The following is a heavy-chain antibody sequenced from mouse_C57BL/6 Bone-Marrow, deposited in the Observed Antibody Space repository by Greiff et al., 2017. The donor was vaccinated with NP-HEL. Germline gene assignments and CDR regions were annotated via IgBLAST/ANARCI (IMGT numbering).Heavy chain of an antibody. CDR2: ISSGGDYI. V-gene: IGHV5-9-1*02. J-gene: IGHJ3*01. CDR1: GFTFSSYA. D-gene: IGHD1-1*01. CDR3: TRELRSWFAY. Sequence: EVKLMESGEGLVKPGGSLKLSCAASGFTFSSYAMSWVRQTPEKRLEWVAYISSGGDYIYYADTVKGRFTISRDNARNTLYLQMSNLKSEDTAMYYCTRELRSWFAYWGQGTLVTVSA.